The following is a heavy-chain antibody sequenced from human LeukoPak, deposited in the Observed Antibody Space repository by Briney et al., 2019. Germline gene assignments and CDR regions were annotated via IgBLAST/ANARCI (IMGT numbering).Heavy chain of an antibody. Sequence: PSETLSLTCTVSGGSISSFYWSWIRQPPGKGLQWIGYIYYSGITRYNPSLKSRVTISVDTSKNQFSLKLSSVTAADTAVYYCASGGYSGYAFGYWGQGILVTVSS. V-gene: IGHV4-59*01. CDR2: IYYSGIT. CDR3: ASGGYSGYAFGY. D-gene: IGHD5-12*01. CDR1: GGSISSFY. J-gene: IGHJ4*02.